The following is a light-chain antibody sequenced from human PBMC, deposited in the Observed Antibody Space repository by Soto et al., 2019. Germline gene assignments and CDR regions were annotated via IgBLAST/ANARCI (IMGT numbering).Light chain of an antibody. CDR3: QSYDSSTVV. Sequence: QSALTQPRSVSGSPGQSVTISCTATGSDVGDSSHVSWYQLHPGKAPKLMIYEVNNRPSGVPDRFSGSKSGSTASLTISGLQAEDEADYYCQSYDSSTVVFGGGTQLTVL. CDR1: GSDVGDSSH. V-gene: IGLV2-11*01. J-gene: IGLJ2*01. CDR2: EVN.